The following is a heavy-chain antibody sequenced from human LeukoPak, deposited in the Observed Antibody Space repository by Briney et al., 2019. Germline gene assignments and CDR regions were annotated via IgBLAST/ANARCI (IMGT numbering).Heavy chain of an antibody. Sequence: ASVKVSCKASGYTFTSYYVHWVRQAPGQGLEWMGIINPSGGSTSYAQKFQGRVTMTRDMSTSTVYMELSSLRSEDTAVYYCASSSGVCTNGVCYTEAFDYWGQGTLVTVSS. CDR3: ASSSGVCTNGVCYTEAFDY. V-gene: IGHV1-46*01. J-gene: IGHJ4*02. CDR2: INPSGGST. D-gene: IGHD2-8*01. CDR1: GYTFTSYY.